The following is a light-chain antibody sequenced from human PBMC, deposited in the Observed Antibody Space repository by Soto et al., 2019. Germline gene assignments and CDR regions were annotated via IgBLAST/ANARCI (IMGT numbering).Light chain of an antibody. CDR1: QSVLYSSKNKNY. J-gene: IGKJ2*01. CDR2: WAS. V-gene: IGKV4-1*01. CDR3: HQYYGTPYT. Sequence: DIVMTQSPDSLAVSLGETATINCKSSQSVLYSSKNKNYLAWYQQKPGQPPKLLIYWASTRESGVPDRFSGSGSATDFTLTISSLQAEDVAVYYCHQYYGTPYTFGQGTKLEIK.